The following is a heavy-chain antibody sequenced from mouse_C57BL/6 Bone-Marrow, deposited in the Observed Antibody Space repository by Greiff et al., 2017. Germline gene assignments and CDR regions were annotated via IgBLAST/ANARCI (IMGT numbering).Heavy chain of an antibody. V-gene: IGHV5-4*01. J-gene: IGHJ3*01. D-gene: IGHD1-1*01. Sequence: DVKLVESGGGLVKPGGSLKLSCAASGFTFSSYAMSWVRQTPEKRLEWVATISDGGSYTYYPDNVKGRFTISRDNAKNNLYLQMSHLKSEATAMYYCARDRVYYGSSFWFAYWGQGTLVTVSA. CDR1: GFTFSSYA. CDR2: ISDGGSYT. CDR3: ARDRVYYGSSFWFAY.